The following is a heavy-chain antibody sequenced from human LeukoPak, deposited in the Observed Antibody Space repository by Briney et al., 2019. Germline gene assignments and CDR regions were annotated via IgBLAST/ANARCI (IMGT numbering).Heavy chain of an antibody. J-gene: IGHJ5*02. Sequence: GASVKVSCKASGYTFTSYYMHWVRQAPGQGLEWMGIINPSGGSTSYAQKFQGRVTMTRDTSTSTVYMELSSLRSEDTAVYYCARKRGYFYSEDRFQPLGPGTLGTGSS. CDR3: ARKRGYFYSEDRFQP. V-gene: IGHV1-46*01. CDR2: INPSGGST. CDR1: GYTFTSYY. D-gene: IGHD1-26*01.